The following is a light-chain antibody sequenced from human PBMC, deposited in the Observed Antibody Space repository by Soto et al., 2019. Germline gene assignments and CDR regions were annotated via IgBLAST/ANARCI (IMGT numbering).Light chain of an antibody. V-gene: IGKV3D-15*01. CDR3: QQNKDWPGT. CDR1: QSVSSN. J-gene: IGKJ1*01. CDR2: GAS. Sequence: EIVMTQSPPTLSLSPGERATLSCRASQSVSSNLAWYQQIPGQAPRLLIYGASSRAAGIPDRFSGSGSGTDFTLTISSLEPEDFGVYYCQQNKDWPGTFGQGTKVDIK.